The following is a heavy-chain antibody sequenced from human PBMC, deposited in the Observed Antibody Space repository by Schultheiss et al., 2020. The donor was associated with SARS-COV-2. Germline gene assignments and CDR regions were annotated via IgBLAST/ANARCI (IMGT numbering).Heavy chain of an antibody. J-gene: IGHJ4*02. D-gene: IGHD6-13*01. CDR3: ARVASIWYHSIDY. CDR1: GYTFTSHY. CDR2: ISAYNGNT. V-gene: IGHV1-2*04. Sequence: ASVKVSCKASGYTFTSHYMHWVRQAPGQGLEWMGWISAYNGNTNYAQKLQGWVTMTRDTSISTAYMELRSLRSDDTAVYYCARVASIWYHSIDYWGQGTLVTVSS.